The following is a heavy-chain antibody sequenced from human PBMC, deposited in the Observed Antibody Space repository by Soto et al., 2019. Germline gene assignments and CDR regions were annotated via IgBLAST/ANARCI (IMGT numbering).Heavy chain of an antibody. CDR3: ARLWGYYNDY. CDR1: GGSISSYY. V-gene: IGHV4-59*08. CDR2: IYYSGST. D-gene: IGHD3-22*01. J-gene: IGHJ4*02. Sequence: SETLSLTCTVSGGSISSYYWSWIRQPPGKGLEWIGYIYYSGSTNYNPSLKSRVTISVDTSKNQFSLKLSSVTAADTAVYYCARLWGYYNDYWGQGSLVTVSS.